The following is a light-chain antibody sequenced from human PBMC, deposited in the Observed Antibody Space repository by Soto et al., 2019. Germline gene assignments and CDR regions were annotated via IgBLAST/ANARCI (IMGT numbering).Light chain of an antibody. CDR3: LQYYGGPPHT. CDR2: WAS. Sequence: DIVLTQSPDSLAVFLGERATITCKSSQSLFYSAYRTNYLAWYQDKPGQTPKMLISWASTRASGVPDRFSGSRSETDFTLTISSLQAEDVAVYYCLQYYGGPPHTFGQGTKLQI. V-gene: IGKV4-1*01. J-gene: IGKJ2*01. CDR1: QSLFYSAYRTNY.